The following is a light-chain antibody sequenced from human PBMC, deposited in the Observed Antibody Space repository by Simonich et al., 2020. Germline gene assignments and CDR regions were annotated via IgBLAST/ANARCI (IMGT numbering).Light chain of an antibody. CDR1: ALPKQY. CDR2: KDS. CDR3: QSADSSGTYVV. Sequence: SYELTQPPSVSVSPGQTARITCSGDALPKQYAYWYQQKPGHAPVRVIYKDSERPSGVPERFSGSSSGTTVTLTISGVQAEDEADYYCQSADSSGTYVVFGGGTKLTVL. V-gene: IGLV3-25*03. J-gene: IGLJ2*01.